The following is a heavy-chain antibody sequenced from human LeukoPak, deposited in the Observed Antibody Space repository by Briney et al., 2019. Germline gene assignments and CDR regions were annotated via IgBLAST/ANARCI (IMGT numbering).Heavy chain of an antibody. J-gene: IGHJ6*02. CDR1: GFTLSSYE. Sequence: GGSLRLSCAASGFTLSSYEMNWVRQAAGKGREWVSYSSASGDTIEYADSVKGRFTIARDNAKNSLYLQMDSLRAEDTAVYYCARGYYYGMDVWGQGTTVTVSS. CDR3: ARGYYYGMDV. CDR2: SSASGDTI. V-gene: IGHV3-48*03.